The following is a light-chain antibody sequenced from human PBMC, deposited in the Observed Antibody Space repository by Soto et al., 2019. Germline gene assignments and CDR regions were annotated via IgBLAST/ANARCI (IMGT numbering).Light chain of an antibody. CDR1: SSNIGAGYD. CDR3: QSYDSRRQVV. J-gene: IGLJ2*01. V-gene: IGLV1-40*01. CDR2: GNS. Sequence: QSVLTQPPSVSGAPGQRVTISCTGSSSNIGAGYDVHWYQQLPGTAPKLLIYGNSNRPSGVPDRFSGSKSGTSASLAITGLQAEDEADYYCQSYDSRRQVVFGGGTMLTVL.